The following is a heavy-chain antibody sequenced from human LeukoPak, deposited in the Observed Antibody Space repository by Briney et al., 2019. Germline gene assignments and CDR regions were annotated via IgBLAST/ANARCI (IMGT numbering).Heavy chain of an antibody. CDR1: GYTFTSYG. V-gene: IGHV1-18*01. CDR2: ISGYNGNT. J-gene: IGHJ4*02. CDR3: ARLRRYDSSGYYTY. Sequence: ASVKLSCKASGYTFTSYGISWVRQAPGQGLEWMGWISGYNGNTNYAQKFQGRVTMTTDTSTSTAYMELRSLRSDDTAVYYCARLRRYDSSGYYTYWGQGTPVTVSS. D-gene: IGHD3-22*01.